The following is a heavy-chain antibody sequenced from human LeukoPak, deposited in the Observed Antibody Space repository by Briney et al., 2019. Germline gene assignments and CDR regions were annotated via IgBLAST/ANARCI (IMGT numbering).Heavy chain of an antibody. J-gene: IGHJ4*02. Sequence: GESLRISCKGSGYSFTSYWISWVRQMPGKGLEWMGRIDPSDSYTNYSPSFQGHVTISADKSISTAYLQWSSLKASDTAMYYCAARQNGDIAAAAYWGQGTLVTVSS. CDR2: IDPSDSYT. D-gene: IGHD6-13*01. CDR1: GYSFTSYW. V-gene: IGHV5-10-1*01. CDR3: AARQNGDIAAAAY.